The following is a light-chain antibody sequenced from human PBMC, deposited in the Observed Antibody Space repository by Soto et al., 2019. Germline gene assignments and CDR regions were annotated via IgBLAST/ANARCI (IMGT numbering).Light chain of an antibody. CDR1: SGDVGGYNY. CDR3: SSYTSSSTVV. J-gene: IGLJ2*01. V-gene: IGLV2-14*01. Sequence: QSALTQPASVSGSPGQSITISSTGTSGDVGGYNYVSWYQQHPGKAPKLLIYDVSNRPSGLSNRFSGCKSGNTASLTISWLKADDEADYYCSSYTSSSTVVFGGGTKLTVL. CDR2: DVS.